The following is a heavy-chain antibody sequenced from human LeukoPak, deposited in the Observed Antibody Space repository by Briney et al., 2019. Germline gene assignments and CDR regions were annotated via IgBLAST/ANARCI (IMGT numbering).Heavy chain of an antibody. D-gene: IGHD6-13*01. CDR3: ARAIKTSAAATDY. Sequence: KPGGSLRLSCAASGFTFSDYYMSWVRQAPGKGLEWVSYISGDSTYTNYADSLKGRFTISRDNAKNSLYLQMNSLRAEDTAVYYCARAIKTSAAATDYWGQGTLVTVSS. V-gene: IGHV3-11*05. CDR2: ISGDSTYT. J-gene: IGHJ4*02. CDR1: GFTFSDYY.